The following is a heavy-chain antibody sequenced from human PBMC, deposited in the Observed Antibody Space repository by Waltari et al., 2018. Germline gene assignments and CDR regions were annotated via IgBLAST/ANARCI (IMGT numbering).Heavy chain of an antibody. Sequence: QVQLVQSGAEVKKPGASVKVSCKASGNTFTDYYIHWVRQAPGHGLEWMGWISPRSGGTKYAQKFQGRVTMTRDTSISTAYMELTSLRSDDTAVYYCARDNLNYGNTFDFWGQGTLVTVSS. J-gene: IGHJ4*02. D-gene: IGHD1-7*01. V-gene: IGHV1-2*02. CDR1: GNTFTDYY. CDR2: ISPRSGGT. CDR3: ARDNLNYGNTFDF.